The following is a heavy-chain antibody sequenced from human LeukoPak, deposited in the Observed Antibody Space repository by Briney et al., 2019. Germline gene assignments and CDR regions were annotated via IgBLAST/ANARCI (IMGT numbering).Heavy chain of an antibody. J-gene: IGHJ3*02. CDR1: GDTFTSYY. Sequence: ASVKVSCKASGDTFTSYYMHWVRQAPGQGLEWMGIINPSGGSTSYAQKFQGRVTMTRDVSTSTVYMELSSLRSEDTAVYYCARGRHYYDSSDYYYEGDAFDIWGQGTMVTVSS. CDR3: ARGRHYYDSSDYYYEGDAFDI. CDR2: INPSGGST. D-gene: IGHD3-22*01. V-gene: IGHV1-46*01.